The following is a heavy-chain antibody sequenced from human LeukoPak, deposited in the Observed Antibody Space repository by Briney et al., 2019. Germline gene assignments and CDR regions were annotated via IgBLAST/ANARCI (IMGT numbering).Heavy chain of an antibody. CDR1: GGSISSYY. Sequence: SETLSLTCTVSGGSISSYYWSWIRQPPGKGLEWIAYIHYSGSTNYNPSLKSRVTISVDTSKNQFSLKLSSVTAADTAVYYCVRGGYIYDSSGYCARFDYWGQGTLVTVSS. CDR3: VRGGYIYDSSGYCARFDY. CDR2: IHYSGST. V-gene: IGHV4-59*01. D-gene: IGHD3-22*01. J-gene: IGHJ4*02.